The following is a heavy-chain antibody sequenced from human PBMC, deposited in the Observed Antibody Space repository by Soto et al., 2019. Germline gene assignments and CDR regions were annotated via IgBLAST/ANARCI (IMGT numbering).Heavy chain of an antibody. CDR3: ATVSGYGSGSRRFDF. V-gene: IGHV1-18*01. CDR1: GYPLPTYG. D-gene: IGHD3-10*01. J-gene: IGHJ4*02. CDR2: IVGDSGNT. Sequence: QVQVMQSGAQLTQPGASVKVSCETSGYPLPTYGLSWVRQAPGQGLEWMGWIVGDSGNTVYAPKFQGRVTMYRDTSTSTGYMELRRLTSDDSALYYCATVSGYGSGSRRFDFWGQGTLVSVSS.